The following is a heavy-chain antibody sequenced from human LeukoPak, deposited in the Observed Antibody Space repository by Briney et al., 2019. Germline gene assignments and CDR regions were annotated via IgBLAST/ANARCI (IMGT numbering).Heavy chain of an antibody. J-gene: IGHJ4*02. Sequence: GGSLRLSCAASGFTFSTYSMSWVRQAPGKGLEWVSSISSNSRYIYYADSMRGRFTISRDNAKNSLYLQMNSLRAEDTAVYYCARLKAVAGMNLPPDYWGQGTLVTVSS. V-gene: IGHV3-21*06. CDR1: GFTFSTYS. CDR3: ARLKAVAGMNLPPDY. D-gene: IGHD6-19*01. CDR2: ISSNSRYI.